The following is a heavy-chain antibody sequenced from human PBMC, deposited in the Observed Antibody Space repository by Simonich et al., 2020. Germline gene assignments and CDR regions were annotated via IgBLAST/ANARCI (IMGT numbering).Heavy chain of an antibody. Sequence: QVQLQQWGAGLLKPSETLSLTCAVYGGSFSGYYWSWIRQPPGKGLEWIGEINHSGTTNYTPARKGRVTISVATAKNQFSLKVSSVTAADTAVYYCARGLRVAAAGTAFQHWGQGTLVTVSS. CDR1: GGSFSGYY. V-gene: IGHV4-34*01. D-gene: IGHD6-13*01. J-gene: IGHJ1*01. CDR3: ARGLRVAAAGTAFQH. CDR2: INHSGTT.